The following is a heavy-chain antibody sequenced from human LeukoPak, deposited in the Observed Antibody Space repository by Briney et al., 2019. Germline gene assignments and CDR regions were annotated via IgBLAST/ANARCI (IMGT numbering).Heavy chain of an antibody. CDR3: ARADSSGYYSFSY. Sequence: PSETLSLTCTVSGGSISSSSYYWGWIRQPPGKGLEWIGSIYYSGSTYYNPSLKSRVTISVDTSKNQFSLKLSSVTAADTAVYYCARADSSGYYSFSYWGQGTLVTVSS. J-gene: IGHJ4*02. CDR1: GGSISSSSYY. D-gene: IGHD3-22*01. CDR2: IYYSGST. V-gene: IGHV4-39*07.